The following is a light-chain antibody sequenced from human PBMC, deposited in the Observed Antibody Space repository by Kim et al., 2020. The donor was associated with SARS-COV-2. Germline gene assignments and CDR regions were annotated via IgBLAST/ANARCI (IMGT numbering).Light chain of an antibody. J-gene: IGKJ2*01. Sequence: VSPGERATLSCRASQSVSSNLAWYQQKTGQAPRLLMFSATAKATGIPARFSGSESGTEFNLTISSLQSEDFALYYCQQYNNWPYTFGQGTKLEIK. V-gene: IGKV3-15*01. CDR3: QQYNNWPYT. CDR1: QSVSSN. CDR2: SAT.